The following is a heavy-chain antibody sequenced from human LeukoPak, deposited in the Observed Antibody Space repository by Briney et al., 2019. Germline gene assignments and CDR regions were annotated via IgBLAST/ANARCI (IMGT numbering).Heavy chain of an antibody. CDR3: ARVSSSGGDYEGLYYYYMDV. Sequence: PSETLSLTCTVSGYSISSGYYWGWIRQHPGKGLEWIGSIYHSGSTYYNPSLKSRVTISVDTSKNQFSLKLSSVTAADTAVYYCARVSSSGGDYEGLYYYYMDVWGKGTTVTVSS. CDR2: IYHSGST. J-gene: IGHJ6*03. CDR1: GYSISSGYY. D-gene: IGHD2-21*02. V-gene: IGHV4-38-2*02.